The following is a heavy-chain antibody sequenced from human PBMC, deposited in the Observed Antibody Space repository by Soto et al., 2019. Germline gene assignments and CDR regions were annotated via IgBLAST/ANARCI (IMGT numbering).Heavy chain of an antibody. Sequence: ASVKVSCTASGYTFTSYYMHWVRQAPGQGLEWMGIINPSGGSTSYAQKFQGRVTMTRDTSTSTVYMELSSLRSEDTAVYYCARDRNPVAGTPHYYYYYGMDVWGQGTTVTVSS. J-gene: IGHJ6*02. CDR1: GYTFTSYY. V-gene: IGHV1-46*03. CDR2: INPSGGST. D-gene: IGHD6-19*01. CDR3: ARDRNPVAGTPHYYYYYGMDV.